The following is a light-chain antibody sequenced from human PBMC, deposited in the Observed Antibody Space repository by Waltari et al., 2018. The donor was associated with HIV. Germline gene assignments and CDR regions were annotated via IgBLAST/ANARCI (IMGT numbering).Light chain of an antibody. Sequence: QSVLPQPPSASGTPGQRVTISCSGSSSNIGSNTVNWYQQLPGTAPKLLIYNNNQRPSGVPARFSGSKSGTSASLAISGLQSEDEADYYCAAWDDSLNGVIFGGGTKLTVL. CDR3: AAWDDSLNGVI. V-gene: IGLV1-44*01. J-gene: IGLJ2*01. CDR2: NNN. CDR1: SSNIGSNT.